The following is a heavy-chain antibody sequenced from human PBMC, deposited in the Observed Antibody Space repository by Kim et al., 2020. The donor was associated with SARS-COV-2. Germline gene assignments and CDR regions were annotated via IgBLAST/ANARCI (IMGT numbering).Heavy chain of an antibody. V-gene: IGHV4-59*13. J-gene: IGHJ6*02. CDR2: IYYSGST. CDR1: GGSISSYY. D-gene: IGHD6-13*01. Sequence: SETLSLTCTVSGGSISSYYWSWIRQPPGKGLEWIGYIYYSGSTNYNPSLKSRVTISVDTSKNQFSLKLSSVTAADTAVYYCARGGSSWYYYYYGMDVWGQGTTVTVSS. CDR3: ARGGSSWYYYYYGMDV.